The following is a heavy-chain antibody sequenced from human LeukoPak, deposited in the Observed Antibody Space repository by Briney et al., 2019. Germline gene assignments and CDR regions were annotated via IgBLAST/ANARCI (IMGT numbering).Heavy chain of an antibody. Sequence: PSETLSLTCTVSGGSISSGTYYWGWIRQPPGKGLEWIASVSYSGNTYYNPSLKSRVTISVDTSKNQFSLNLSPVTAAATAFYSWGRPYSGPWFEVFDIGGKGKRVP. CDR1: GGSISSGTYY. J-gene: IGHJ3*02. D-gene: IGHD5-12*01. CDR2: VSYSGNT. V-gene: IGHV4-39*01. CDR3: GRPYSGPWFEVFDI.